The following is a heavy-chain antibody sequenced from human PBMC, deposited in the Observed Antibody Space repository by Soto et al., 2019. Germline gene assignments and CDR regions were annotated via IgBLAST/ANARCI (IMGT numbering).Heavy chain of an antibody. D-gene: IGHD4-17*01. Sequence: SQTLSLTCAVSAGSISRGGYSWSCVRQPPGKGLEWIGYIYHSGSTYYNPSLKSRVTISVDRSKKEFSLRLSSVTAADTAVYYCARGDYGDYSYFDSWGRGTLVTVSS. CDR2: IYHSGST. CDR3: ARGDYGDYSYFDS. J-gene: IGHJ4*02. CDR1: AGSISRGGYS. V-gene: IGHV4-30-2*01.